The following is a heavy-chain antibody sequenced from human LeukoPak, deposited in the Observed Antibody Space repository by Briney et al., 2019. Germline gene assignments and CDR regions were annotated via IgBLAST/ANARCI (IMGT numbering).Heavy chain of an antibody. CDR3: ARDQGYYDSSGPDY. CDR2: ISAYNGDT. D-gene: IGHD3-22*01. CDR1: GYTFTNYG. Sequence: ASVKVSCKASGYTFTNYGISWVRQAPGQGLEWMGWISAYNGDTNYAQKLQGRVTMTTDTSTSTAYMELRSLRSDDTAVYYCARDQGYYDSSGPDYWGQGTLVTVPS. V-gene: IGHV1-18*01. J-gene: IGHJ4*02.